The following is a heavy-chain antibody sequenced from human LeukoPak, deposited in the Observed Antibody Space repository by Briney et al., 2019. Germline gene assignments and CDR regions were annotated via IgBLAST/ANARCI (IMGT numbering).Heavy chain of an antibody. CDR3: ARGPYSNYGTFDF. V-gene: IGHV4-31*03. CDR1: GGSIRSGGY. J-gene: IGHJ4*02. CDR2: IYHSGGP. Sequence: PSQTLFFTCTVSGGSIRSGGYWSWIRQHPGKGLEWIGYIYHSGGPYYHPSLKSRVGISVDTSKNQFSLRLSSVTAADTAVYYCARGPYSNYGTFDFWGQGILVTVSS. D-gene: IGHD4-11*01.